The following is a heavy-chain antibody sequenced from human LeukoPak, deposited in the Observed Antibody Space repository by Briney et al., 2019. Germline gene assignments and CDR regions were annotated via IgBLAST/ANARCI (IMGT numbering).Heavy chain of an antibody. V-gene: IGHV4-59*01. CDR3: ARLPRGQPFDY. J-gene: IGHJ4*02. Sequence: SETLSLTRTVSGGSISSYYWSWIRQPPGKGLEWIGYIYYSGSTNYNPSLKSRVTISVDTSKNQFSLKLSSVTAADTAVYYCARLPRGQPFDYWGQGTLVTVSS. D-gene: IGHD3-16*01. CDR2: IYYSGST. CDR1: GGSISSYY.